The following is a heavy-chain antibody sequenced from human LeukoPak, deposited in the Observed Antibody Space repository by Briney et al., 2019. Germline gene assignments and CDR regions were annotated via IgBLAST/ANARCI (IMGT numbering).Heavy chain of an antibody. J-gene: IGHJ4*02. CDR2: ISRSGTST. CDR1: GFTFSSYA. V-gene: IGHV3-23*01. CDR3: ARDLSAAAGTFDY. D-gene: IGHD6-13*01. Sequence: GGSLRLSCAASGFTFSSYAMIWVRQAPGKGLEWVSAISRSGTSTYYADSVKGRFTISRDNSKNTLYLQMNSLRAEDTAVYYCARDLSAAAGTFDYWGQGTLVTVSS.